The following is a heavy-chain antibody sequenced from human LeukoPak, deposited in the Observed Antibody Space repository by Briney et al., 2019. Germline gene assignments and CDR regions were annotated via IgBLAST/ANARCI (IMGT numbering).Heavy chain of an antibody. CDR1: GGSISSYY. D-gene: IGHD3-3*01. V-gene: IGHV4-59*01. J-gene: IGHJ4*02. Sequence: PSETLSLTCTVSGGSISSYYWSWIRQPPGKGLEWVGYIYYIGSTNYNPSLKSRVTISVDTSKNQFSLKLNYVTAADTAVYYCARGNFGGSFDYWGQGTLVTVSS. CDR2: IYYIGST. CDR3: ARGNFGGSFDY.